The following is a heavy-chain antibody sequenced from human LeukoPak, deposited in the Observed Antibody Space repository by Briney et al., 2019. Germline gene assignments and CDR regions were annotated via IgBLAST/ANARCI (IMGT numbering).Heavy chain of an antibody. D-gene: IGHD4-17*01. V-gene: IGHV4-59*01. Sequence: SETLSLTCTVSGGSISSYYWSWIRQPPGKGPEWIGYIYTSGSTNYNPSLKSRVTISVDTSKNQFSLKLSSVTAADTAVYYCARDLITVTKGFDIWGQGTMVSVSS. J-gene: IGHJ3*02. CDR3: ARDLITVTKGFDI. CDR1: GGSISSYY. CDR2: IYTSGST.